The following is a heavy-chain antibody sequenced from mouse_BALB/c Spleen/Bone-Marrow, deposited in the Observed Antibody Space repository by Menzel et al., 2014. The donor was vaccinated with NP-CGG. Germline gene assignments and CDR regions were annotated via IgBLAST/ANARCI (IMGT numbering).Heavy chain of an antibody. V-gene: IGHV1S41*01. Sequence: DLVKPGASVKLSCKASGYTFTSYWISWIEQRPGQGLEWIGRIAPGSGNTYYNEMFKGKATLTVDTSSSTAYIQLSSLSSEDSPVYFCARSPMITESYAMDYWGQGTSVTVSS. CDR3: ARSPMITESYAMDY. CDR2: IAPGSGNT. D-gene: IGHD2-4*01. CDR1: GYTFTSYW. J-gene: IGHJ4*01.